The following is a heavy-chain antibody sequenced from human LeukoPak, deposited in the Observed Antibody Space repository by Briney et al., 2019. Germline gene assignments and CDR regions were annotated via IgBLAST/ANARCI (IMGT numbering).Heavy chain of an antibody. CDR3: ARRIAARSPPAYYYYMDV. CDR1: GGSISSYY. V-gene: IGHV4-59*08. CDR2: IYYSGST. Sequence: PSDTLSLTCTVSGGSISSYYWSWIRQPPGKGLEGIGYIYYSGSTNYNPSLKSRVTISVDTSKNQFSLKLSSVTAADTAVYYCARRIAARSPPAYYYYMDVWGKGTTVTVSS. J-gene: IGHJ6*03. D-gene: IGHD6-6*01.